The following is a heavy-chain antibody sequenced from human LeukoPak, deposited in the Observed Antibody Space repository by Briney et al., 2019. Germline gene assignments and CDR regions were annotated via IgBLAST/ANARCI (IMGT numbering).Heavy chain of an antibody. Sequence: GASVKVSCKASGYTFTSYGISWVRQAPGQGLEWMGWISAYNGNTNYAQKLQGRVTMTTDTSTSTAYMELRSLRSDDTAVYYCARDQRYCSSTGCSSFDPWGQGTLVTVSS. D-gene: IGHD2-2*01. V-gene: IGHV1-18*01. CDR1: GYTFTSYG. CDR2: ISAYNGNT. J-gene: IGHJ5*02. CDR3: ARDQRYCSSTGCSSFDP.